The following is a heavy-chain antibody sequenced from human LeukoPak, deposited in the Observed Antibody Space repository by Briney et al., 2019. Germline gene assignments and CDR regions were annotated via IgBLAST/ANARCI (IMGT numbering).Heavy chain of an antibody. Sequence: PSETLSLTCTVSGGSISSGGYYWSWIRQHPGKGLEWIGYIYYSGSTYYNPSLKSRVTISVDTSKNQFSLRLSSVTAADTAVYYCAAKRLYGDYDYWGQGTLVTVSS. CDR2: IYYSGST. D-gene: IGHD3-3*01. J-gene: IGHJ4*02. CDR1: GGSISSGGYY. CDR3: AAKRLYGDYDY. V-gene: IGHV4-31*03.